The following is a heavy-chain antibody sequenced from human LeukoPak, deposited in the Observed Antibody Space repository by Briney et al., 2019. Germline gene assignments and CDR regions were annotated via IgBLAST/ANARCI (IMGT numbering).Heavy chain of an antibody. D-gene: IGHD6-13*01. V-gene: IGHV3-23*01. J-gene: IGHJ4*02. CDR2: ISGSGGST. CDR3: ARDATAAGTPFDY. CDR1: GFTFSSYG. Sequence: GGTLRLSCAASGFTFSSYGMSWVRQAPGKGLEWVSAISGSGGSTYYADSVKGRFTISRDNSKNTLYLQMNSLRAEDTAVYYCARDATAAGTPFDYWGQGTLVTVSS.